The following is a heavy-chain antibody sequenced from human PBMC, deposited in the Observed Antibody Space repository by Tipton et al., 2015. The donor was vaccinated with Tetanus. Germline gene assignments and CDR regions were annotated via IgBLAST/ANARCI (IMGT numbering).Heavy chain of an antibody. V-gene: IGHV3-23*01. CDR2: ISGSGGST. J-gene: IGHJ4*02. D-gene: IGHD3-22*01. CDR3: AKDLLLTYYYDSSGYLN. Sequence: SLRLSCAASGFTFSSYAMSWVRQAPGKGLEWVSAISGSGGSTYYADSVKGRFTISRDNSKNTLYLQMNSLRAEDTAVYYCAKDLLLTYYYDSSGYLNWGQGTLVTVSS. CDR1: GFTFSSYA.